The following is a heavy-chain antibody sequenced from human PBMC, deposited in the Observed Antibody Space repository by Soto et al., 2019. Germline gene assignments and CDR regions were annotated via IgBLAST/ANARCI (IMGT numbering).Heavy chain of an antibody. Sequence: GSLRLSSAAAGLTFNSYAIDWVRQAPGKGLEWVAVISYDGGNKDYADSVKGRFTISRDNSKNTLYLQMNNLRAEDTAVYYCARDGWLYYDSTSQGMDVWGQGTTVTVSS. CDR3: ARDGWLYYDSTSQGMDV. V-gene: IGHV3-30-3*01. J-gene: IGHJ6*02. CDR1: GLTFNSYA. D-gene: IGHD3-22*01. CDR2: ISYDGGNK.